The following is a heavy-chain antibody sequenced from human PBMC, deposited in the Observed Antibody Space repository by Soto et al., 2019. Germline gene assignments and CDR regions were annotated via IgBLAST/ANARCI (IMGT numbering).Heavy chain of an antibody. CDR3: AKDGEGPSRNFDY. D-gene: IGHD3-10*01. Sequence: EVQLLESGGGLVQPGGSLRLSCAASGFTFSTYAMSWVRQAPGKGLEWVSAIRGSGSAAFYADSVKGRFTISRDNSKNTLYLQINSLRAEDTAVFYCAKDGEGPSRNFDYWGQGTLVTVSS. V-gene: IGHV3-23*01. J-gene: IGHJ4*02. CDR2: IRGSGSAA. CDR1: GFTFSTYA.